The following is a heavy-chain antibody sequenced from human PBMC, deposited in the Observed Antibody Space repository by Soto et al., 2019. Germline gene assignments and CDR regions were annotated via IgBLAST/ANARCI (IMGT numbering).Heavy chain of an antibody. CDR1: GFSLSGGGVG. CDR3: IYRRASWDYHGLDV. D-gene: IGHD2-21*01. V-gene: IGHV2-5*01. Sequence: QFTLKESGPTLSKPTQTLTLTCTFSGFSLSGGGVGVGWICQPPGSSPEWLAVIYWNDDRRRNPSLANMLTITQDTSKIQVVLTMTNMDPVDTATYYCIYRRASWDYHGLDVWGQGTPVTVSS. CDR2: IYWNDDR. J-gene: IGHJ6*02.